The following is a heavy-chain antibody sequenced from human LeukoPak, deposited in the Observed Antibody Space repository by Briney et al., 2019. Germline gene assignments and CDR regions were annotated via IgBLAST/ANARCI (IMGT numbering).Heavy chain of an antibody. J-gene: IGHJ4*02. CDR2: IYYSGST. V-gene: IGHV4-39*01. Sequence: SETLSLTCTVSGGSISNNYWSWIRQPPGKGLEWIGSIYYSGSTYYNPSLKSRVTISVDTSKNQFSLKLNSVTAADTAVYYCARHSGATTNYFDYWGQGTLVTVSS. D-gene: IGHD1-26*01. CDR1: GGSISNNY. CDR3: ARHSGATTNYFDY.